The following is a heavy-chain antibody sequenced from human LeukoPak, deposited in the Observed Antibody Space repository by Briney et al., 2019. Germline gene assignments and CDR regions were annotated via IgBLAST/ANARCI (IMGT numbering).Heavy chain of an antibody. CDR2: IYSGGST. Sequence: GGSLRLSCAASGFTVSSNYMSWVRQAPGKGLEWVSVIYSGGSTYYADSVKGRFTISRDNSKNTLHLQMNSLRAEDTAVYYCARDWLYYDFWSGYYPQWGKGTTVTVSS. CDR3: ARDWLYYDFWSGYYPQ. V-gene: IGHV3-66*02. J-gene: IGHJ6*04. CDR1: GFTVSSNY. D-gene: IGHD3-3*01.